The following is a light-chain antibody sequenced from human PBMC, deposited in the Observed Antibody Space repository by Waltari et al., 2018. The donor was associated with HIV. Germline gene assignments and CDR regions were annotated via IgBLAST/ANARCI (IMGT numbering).Light chain of an antibody. CDR1: SGHSRNI. V-gene: IGLV4-60*02. Sequence: QPVLTQSYSASASLGSSVKLTCTLTSGHSRNIIALHQQQPGKAPRYLMKLEGGGFYNKGSGVPDRFSGSSSGADRYLTISNLQFEDEADYYCETWDSSTWVFGGGTKLTVL. J-gene: IGLJ3*02. CDR3: ETWDSSTWV. CDR2: LEGGGFY.